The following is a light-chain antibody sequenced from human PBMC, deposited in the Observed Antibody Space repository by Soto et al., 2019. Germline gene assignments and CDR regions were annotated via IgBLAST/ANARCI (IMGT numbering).Light chain of an antibody. CDR1: SSDVGSYNL. J-gene: IGLJ3*02. Sequence: QSALTQPASVSGSPGQSITISCTGTSSDVGSYNLVSWYQQHPGKAPKLMLYEGSKRPSGVSNRFSGSKSGNTASLTISGLQAEDEADYYCCSYAGSSTWVFGGGTEVTVL. CDR3: CSYAGSSTWV. V-gene: IGLV2-23*01. CDR2: EGS.